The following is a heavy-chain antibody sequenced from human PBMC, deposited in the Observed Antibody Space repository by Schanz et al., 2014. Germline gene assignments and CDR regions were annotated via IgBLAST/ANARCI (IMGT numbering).Heavy chain of an antibody. CDR2: VNPGGGST. V-gene: IGHV1-46*01. CDR3: ARGSLAGYVALLMAANDY. J-gene: IGHJ4*02. Sequence: QVQLVQSGAEVKKPGASVKVSCEISGYTVSALAMHWVRQAPGQGLEWMGIVNPGGGSTSVAQRFQTRVTLTRDTSTGTAYLGLTRLRFEDTAVYYCARGSLAGYVALLMAANDYWGQGTLLTVSS. D-gene: IGHD2-15*01. CDR1: GYTVSALA.